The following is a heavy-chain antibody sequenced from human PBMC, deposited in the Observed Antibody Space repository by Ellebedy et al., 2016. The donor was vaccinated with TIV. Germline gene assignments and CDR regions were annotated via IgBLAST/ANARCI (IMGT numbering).Heavy chain of an antibody. J-gene: IGHJ3*02. CDR3: HYGVGAFDI. D-gene: IGHD4-17*01. Sequence: AASVKVSCKASGYRFNHYAIHWVRQAPGQTLEWMGWINAVNGNTKYSQKFQGRVTITRDTSASTAYMELSSLRSEDTAVYYCHYGVGAFDIWGQGTMVTVSS. CDR2: INAVNGNT. V-gene: IGHV1-3*01. CDR1: GYRFNHYA.